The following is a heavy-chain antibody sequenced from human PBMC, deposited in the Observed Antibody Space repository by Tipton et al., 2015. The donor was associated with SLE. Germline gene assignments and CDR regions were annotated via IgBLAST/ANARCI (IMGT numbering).Heavy chain of an antibody. D-gene: IGHD5-24*01. CDR3: AREMATIPYYFDY. J-gene: IGHJ4*02. Sequence: TLSLTCTVSGGSISSGSYFWSWFRQPAGKGLEWIGHIYTSGSTNYNPSPKSRVTISVDTSKNQFSLKLSSVTAADTAVYYCAREMATIPYYFDYWGQGTLVTVSS. CDR1: GGSISSGSYF. CDR2: IYTSGST. V-gene: IGHV4-61*09.